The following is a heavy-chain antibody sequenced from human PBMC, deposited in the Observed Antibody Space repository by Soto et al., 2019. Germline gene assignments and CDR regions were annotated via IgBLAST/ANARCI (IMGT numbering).Heavy chain of an antibody. CDR2: VRNNAGGGTA. V-gene: IGHV3-15*07. J-gene: IGHJ4*02. CDR1: GFTFTKTW. CDR3: ATDCLFAICD. D-gene: IGHD2-21*01. Sequence: PGGSLRLSCAASGFTFTKTWMNWVRQAPGKGLEWVGHVRNNAGGGTADYAAPVKGRFTISRDDSENTVYLQMNSLNTEDTAVYYCATDCLFAICDWGQGTLVTVSS.